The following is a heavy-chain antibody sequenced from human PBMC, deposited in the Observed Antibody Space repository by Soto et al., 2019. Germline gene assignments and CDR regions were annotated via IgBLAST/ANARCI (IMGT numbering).Heavy chain of an antibody. CDR1: GGSISSSSYY. CDR2: IYYSGIT. CDR3: PRRYGYYFDY. J-gene: IGHJ4*02. V-gene: IGHV4-39*01. D-gene: IGHD4-17*01. Sequence: SETLSLTCTVSGGSISSSSYYWGWIRQPPGKGLEWIGSIYYSGITYYNPSLKSRVTISVDTSKNQFSLKLSSVTAADTAVYYCPRRYGYYFDYWGQGTLVT.